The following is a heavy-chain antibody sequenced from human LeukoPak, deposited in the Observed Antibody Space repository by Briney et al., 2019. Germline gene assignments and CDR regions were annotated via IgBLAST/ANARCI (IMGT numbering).Heavy chain of an antibody. V-gene: IGHV3-30-3*01. Sequence: GGSLRLSCAASGFTFSSYAMHWVRQAPGKGLEWVALMSYDGSDKYYADSVKGRFTISRDNSKNTLYLQMNSLRTEDTAVYYCVRAYYYMDVWGRGTTVTVSS. CDR1: GFTFSSYA. CDR3: VRAYYYMDV. CDR2: MSYDGSDK. J-gene: IGHJ6*03.